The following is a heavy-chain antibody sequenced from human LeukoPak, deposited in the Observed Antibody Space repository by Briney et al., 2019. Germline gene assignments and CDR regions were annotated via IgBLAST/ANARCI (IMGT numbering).Heavy chain of an antibody. V-gene: IGHV3-23*01. Sequence: AGGSLRLSCAASGFTFSSYAMSWVRQAPGKGLEWVSAISGSGDSTYYADSVKGRFTISRDNSKNTLYLQMNSLRAEDTAVYYCAKVAWGLYKLSPDYWGQGTLVTVSS. CDR2: ISGSGDST. J-gene: IGHJ4*02. CDR3: AKVAWGLYKLSPDY. D-gene: IGHD1-26*01. CDR1: GFTFSSYA.